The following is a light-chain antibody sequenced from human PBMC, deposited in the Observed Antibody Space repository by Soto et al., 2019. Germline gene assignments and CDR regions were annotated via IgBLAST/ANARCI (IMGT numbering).Light chain of an antibody. CDR3: HQYNNWPPWT. CDR2: GAS. J-gene: IGKJ1*01. CDR1: QSVSSN. V-gene: IGKV3-15*01. Sequence: EIAVTQSPATLSVSPGERATLSCRASQSVSSNLAWYQQKPGQAPRLLIYGASTRATGVPARFSGSGSGTEFTLTISSLQTEDFAVYYCHQYNNWPPWTFGQGPKVDI.